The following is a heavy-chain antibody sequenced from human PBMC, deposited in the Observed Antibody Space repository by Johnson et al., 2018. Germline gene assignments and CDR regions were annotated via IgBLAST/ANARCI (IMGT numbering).Heavy chain of an antibody. V-gene: IGHV4-59*01. J-gene: IGHJ6*03. CDR1: GGSISSYY. CDR3: AVLGIRNYYYYYMDV. D-gene: IGHD3-3*02. Sequence: QVQLQESGPGLVKPSETLSLTCIISGGSISSYYWSWIRQPPGKGLEWLGFVYYRGSTNYNPSLKSRVTISVDTSKNQFSLKLSSVTAADPAVYYCAVLGIRNYYYYYMDVWGKGTTVTGSS. CDR2: VYYRGST.